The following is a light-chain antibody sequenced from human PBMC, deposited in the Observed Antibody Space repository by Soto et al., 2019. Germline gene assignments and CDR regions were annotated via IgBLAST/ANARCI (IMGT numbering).Light chain of an antibody. Sequence: EIVLTQSPGTLSLSPGERATLSCRASQSVSNSYLAWYQHKPGQAPRLLIYGGSSRATGIPDRFSGSGSGTDFTLTISRLEPEDFGVYYCQQYGSSPPTYTFGQGTKLEIK. V-gene: IGKV3-20*01. CDR1: QSVSNSY. CDR2: GGS. J-gene: IGKJ2*01. CDR3: QQYGSSPPTYT.